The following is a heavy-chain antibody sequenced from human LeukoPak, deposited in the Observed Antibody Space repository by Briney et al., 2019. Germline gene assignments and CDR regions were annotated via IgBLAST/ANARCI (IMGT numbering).Heavy chain of an antibody. CDR3: AKARSGYDYQVEY. CDR2: ISYDGSNK. D-gene: IGHD3-22*01. Sequence: GRSLRLSCAACGFTFSSYGMHWVRQAPGKGLEWVAVISYDGSNKYYADSVKGRFTISRDNSKNTLYLQMNNLRAEDTAVYYCAKARSGYDYQVEYWGQGTLVTVSS. CDR1: GFTFSSYG. J-gene: IGHJ4*02. V-gene: IGHV3-30*18.